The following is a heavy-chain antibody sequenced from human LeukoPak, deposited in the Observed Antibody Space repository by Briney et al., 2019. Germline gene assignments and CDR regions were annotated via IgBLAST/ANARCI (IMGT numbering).Heavy chain of an antibody. D-gene: IGHD3-10*01. J-gene: IGHJ3*02. V-gene: IGHV4-59*01. CDR1: GGSISSYY. Sequence: SETLSLTCTVSGGSISSYYWSWIRQPPGKGLEWIGYIYYSGSTNYNPSLKSRVTISVDTSKNQFSLKLSSVTAADTAVYYCARLGDYYGSGSYYRHNDAFDIWGQGTMVTVSS. CDR3: ARLGDYYGSGSYYRHNDAFDI. CDR2: IYYSGST.